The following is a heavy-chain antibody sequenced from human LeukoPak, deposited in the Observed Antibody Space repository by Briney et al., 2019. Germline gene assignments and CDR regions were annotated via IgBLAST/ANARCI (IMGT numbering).Heavy chain of an antibody. CDR1: GYTFTSYY. Sequence: ASVKVSCKASGYTFTSYYMHWVRQAPGQGLEWMGIINPSGGSTSYAQKFQGRVTMTRDMSTSTVYMELSSLRSEDTAVYYCAKSLKGFPPSDPWGQGTLVTVSS. V-gene: IGHV1-46*01. D-gene: IGHD2/OR15-2a*01. J-gene: IGHJ5*02. CDR2: INPSGGST. CDR3: AKSLKGFPPSDP.